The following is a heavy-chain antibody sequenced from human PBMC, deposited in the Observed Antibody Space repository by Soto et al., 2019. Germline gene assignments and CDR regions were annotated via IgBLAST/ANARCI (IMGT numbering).Heavy chain of an antibody. Sequence: QVQLVESGGGVVQPGRSLRLSCAASGFTFSGYGMHWVRQAPGKGLEWVAVIWYDGSNIYYADAVKGRFTISRDNSKYTLNIQRTSWRADDTAVYYWARDGVGLRTCSGCFDYWGQGTLVTVS. CDR1: GFTFSGYG. V-gene: IGHV3-33*01. D-gene: IGHD2-21*02. J-gene: IGHJ4*02. CDR2: IWYDGSNI. CDR3: ARDGVGLRTCSGCFDY.